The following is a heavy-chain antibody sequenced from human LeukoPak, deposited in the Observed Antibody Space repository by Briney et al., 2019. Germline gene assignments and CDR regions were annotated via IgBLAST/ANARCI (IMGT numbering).Heavy chain of an antibody. CDR1: GGSISSYY. Sequence: SETLSLTCTVSGGSISSYYWSWIRQPAGKGLEWIGRIYTSGSTNYNPSLKSRVTMSVDTSKNQFSLKLSSVTAADTAVYYCARDCCRTTPYWFDPWGQGTLVTVSS. CDR2: IYTSGST. J-gene: IGHJ5*02. D-gene: IGHD4-11*01. V-gene: IGHV4-4*07. CDR3: ARDCCRTTPYWFDP.